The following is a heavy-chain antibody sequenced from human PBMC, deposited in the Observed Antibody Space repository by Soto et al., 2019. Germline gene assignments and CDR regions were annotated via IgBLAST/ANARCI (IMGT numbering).Heavy chain of an antibody. CDR2: ITDNGGST. J-gene: IGHJ4*02. V-gene: IGHV3-23*01. Sequence: EVQLLESGGGLVQAGGSLRLSCAASGFTISRDGMSWVRQAPGKGLEWVSLITDNGGSTYYADSVKGRFTISRDNTKNTLFLQMNSLRAEDTAVYYCAKERATTTAFDYWGQGALVTVS. CDR1: GFTISRDG. CDR3: AKERATTTAFDY. D-gene: IGHD4-17*01.